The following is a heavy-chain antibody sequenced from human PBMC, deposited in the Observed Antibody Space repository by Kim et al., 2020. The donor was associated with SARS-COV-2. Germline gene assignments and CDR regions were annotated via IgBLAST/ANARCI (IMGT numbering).Heavy chain of an antibody. Sequence: ASVKVSYKASGYTFTSYYMHWVRQAPGQGLEWMGIINPSGGSTSYAQKFQGRVTMTRDTSTSTVYMELSSLRSEDTAVYYCASQVVVTAIPNAFDIWGQGTMVTVSS. J-gene: IGHJ3*02. D-gene: IGHD2-21*02. CDR3: ASQVVVTAIPNAFDI. CDR2: INPSGGST. V-gene: IGHV1-46*01. CDR1: GYTFTSYY.